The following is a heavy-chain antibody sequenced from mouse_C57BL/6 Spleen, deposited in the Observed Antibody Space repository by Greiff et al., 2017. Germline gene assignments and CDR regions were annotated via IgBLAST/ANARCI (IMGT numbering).Heavy chain of an antibody. Sequence: QVQLQQPGAELVRPGSSVKLSCKASGYTFTSYWMHWVKQRPIQGLEWIGNIDPSDSETHYNQKFKDKATLTVDKSSSTAYMQLSSLTSEGSAVYYCARSYCGSTLDYWSQGTTLTVSS. D-gene: IGHD1-1*01. J-gene: IGHJ2*01. CDR2: IDPSDSET. CDR1: GYTFTSYW. CDR3: ARSYCGSTLDY. V-gene: IGHV1-52*01.